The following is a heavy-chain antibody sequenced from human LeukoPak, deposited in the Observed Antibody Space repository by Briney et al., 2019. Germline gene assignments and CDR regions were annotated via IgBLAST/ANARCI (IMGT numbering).Heavy chain of an antibody. CDR3: ARRREDGSGYWFDP. CDR2: VHHTGNT. V-gene: IGHV4-38-2*02. Sequence: PSETLSLTCTVSSYSISSGYYWAWIRRPPGKGLEWIGSVHHTGNTHYNPSLKSRVTISVDTSKNQFSLKLSSVTAADTAVYYCARRREDGSGYWFDPWGQGTLVTVSS. CDR1: SYSISSGYY. D-gene: IGHD3-10*01. J-gene: IGHJ5*02.